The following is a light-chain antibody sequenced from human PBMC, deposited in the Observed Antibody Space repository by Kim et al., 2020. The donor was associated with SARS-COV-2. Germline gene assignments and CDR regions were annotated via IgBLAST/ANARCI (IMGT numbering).Light chain of an antibody. CDR1: QSIDKW. CDR2: KTS. CDR3: QQYKSFCS. V-gene: IGKV1-5*03. Sequence: LPASVGDTVSITCRASQSIDKWLAWYKQQPGKAPKRLIYKTSSLQTGAPSRFSGSGAGTEFTLTISSLQPDDFATYYCQQYKSFCSFGQGTKLEI. J-gene: IGKJ2*01.